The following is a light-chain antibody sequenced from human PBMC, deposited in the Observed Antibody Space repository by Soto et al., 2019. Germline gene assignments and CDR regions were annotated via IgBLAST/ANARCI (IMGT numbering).Light chain of an antibody. CDR3: QHYISFPWT. J-gene: IGKJ1*01. CDR1: QSPSTW. V-gene: IGKV1-5*03. Sequence: DIQMTQSPSTLSSSVGDIFIITCRASQSPSTWLAWYQQKPGKAPKLLVFKVSSLESGVPSRFSGGGSGTEFTLTISRLQPDDVATYYCQHYISFPWTFGQGTKVDIK. CDR2: KVS.